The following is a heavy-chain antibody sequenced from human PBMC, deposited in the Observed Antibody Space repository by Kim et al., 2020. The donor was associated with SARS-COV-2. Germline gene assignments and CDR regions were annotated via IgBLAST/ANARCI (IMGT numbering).Heavy chain of an antibody. D-gene: IGHD1-26*01. CDR2: ISAYNGNT. CDR1: GYTFTSYG. CDR3: ARVSGGGTTRQSEDY. V-gene: IGHV1-18*01. Sequence: ASVKVSCKASGYTFTSYGISWVRQAPGQGLEWMGWISAYNGNTNYAQKLQGRVTMTTDTSTSTAYMELRSLRSDDTAVYYCARVSGGGTTRQSEDYWGQGTLVTVSS. J-gene: IGHJ4*02.